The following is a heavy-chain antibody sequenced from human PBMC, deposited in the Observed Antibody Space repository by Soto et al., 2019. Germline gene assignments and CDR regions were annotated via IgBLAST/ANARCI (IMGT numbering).Heavy chain of an antibody. D-gene: IGHD3-22*01. Sequence: QVQLVQSGAEVKKPGSSVKVSCKASGGTFSSYAISWVRQAPGQGLEWMGGIIPIFGTANYAQKLKGRFTITADESTRTAYRELSSLRSEDTAVYYCARDARFSGYQGGNPNNYYYIGMDVWGQGTTVTVSS. CDR3: ARDARFSGYQGGNPNNYYYIGMDV. CDR1: GGTFSSYA. J-gene: IGHJ6*02. V-gene: IGHV1-69*01. CDR2: IIPIFGTA.